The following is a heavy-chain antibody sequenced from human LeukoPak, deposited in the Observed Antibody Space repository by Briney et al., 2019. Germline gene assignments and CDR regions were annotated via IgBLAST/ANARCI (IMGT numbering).Heavy chain of an antibody. CDR3: ARDGGGTGGTYRHTFDL. CDR1: GFSFSNYN. J-gene: IGHJ3*01. CDR2: VTTSSSAI. Sequence: GGSLRLSCAASGFSFSNYNKNWVRQGPGKGLEWISYVTTSSSAIYYADSVKGRFTISRDNAKSSLYLQMDSLRDEDTAVYYCARDGGGTGGTYRHTFDLWGQGTMVTVSS. V-gene: IGHV3-48*02. D-gene: IGHD1-26*01.